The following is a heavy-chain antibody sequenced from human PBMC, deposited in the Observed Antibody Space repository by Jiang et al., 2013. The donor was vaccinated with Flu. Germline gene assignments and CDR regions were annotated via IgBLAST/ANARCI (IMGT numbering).Heavy chain of an antibody. CDR3: ARVSGNAVDGYYFGAFDI. V-gene: IGHV3-11*06. D-gene: IGHD3-22*01. CDR1: GFIFSDYH. CDR2: IGSSAPYT. J-gene: IGHJ3*02. Sequence: PRGSRRDSPRAGSGFIFSDYHLTWIRQAPGKGLESVAYIGSSAPYTNYADSVKGRFTVSRDNAKDSMYLQMTSLRAEGTAVYYCARVSGNAVDGYYFGAFDIWGQGTMVAVSS.